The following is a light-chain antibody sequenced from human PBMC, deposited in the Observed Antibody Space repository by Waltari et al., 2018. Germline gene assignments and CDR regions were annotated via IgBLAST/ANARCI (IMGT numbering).Light chain of an antibody. J-gene: IGLJ2*01. V-gene: IGLV3-1*01. CDR2: KDS. CDR3: QACDSSTVV. Sequence: SYELTQPPSVSVSPGHTASITCLGDKLGDKYVSWYKLKPGQSPVLVIDKDSQRPSGIPDRFSGSNSGNTATLTISGTQAMDEADYYCQACDSSTVVFGGGTKLTVL. CDR1: KLGDKY.